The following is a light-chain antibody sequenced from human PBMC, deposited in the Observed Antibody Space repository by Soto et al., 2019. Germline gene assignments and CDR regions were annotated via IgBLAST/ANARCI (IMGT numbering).Light chain of an antibody. Sequence: QSALTQPASVSGSPGQSITISCTGTSSNVGGYNYVSWYQQHPGKGPKLMIYDVSNRPSGVSNRFSGSKSGNTASLTISGLQAEDEADYYCSSYTSSSTGVFGTGTKVTVL. CDR3: SSYTSSSTGV. J-gene: IGLJ1*01. CDR1: SSNVGGYNY. V-gene: IGLV2-14*01. CDR2: DVS.